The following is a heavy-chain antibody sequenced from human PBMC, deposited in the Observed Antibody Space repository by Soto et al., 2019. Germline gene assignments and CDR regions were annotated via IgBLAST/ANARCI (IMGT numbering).Heavy chain of an antibody. J-gene: IGHJ6*02. D-gene: IGHD6-6*01. CDR3: ARQDSSSSGYYSYGMDV. V-gene: IGHV4-38-2*01. Sequence: PSETLSLTCAVSGYSISSGYYWGWIRQPPGKGLEWIGSIYHSGSTYYNPSLKSRVTISVDTSKNKFSLKLSSVTAADTAVYYCARQDSSSSGYYSYGMDVWGQGTKVSVS. CDR1: GYSISSGYY. CDR2: IYHSGST.